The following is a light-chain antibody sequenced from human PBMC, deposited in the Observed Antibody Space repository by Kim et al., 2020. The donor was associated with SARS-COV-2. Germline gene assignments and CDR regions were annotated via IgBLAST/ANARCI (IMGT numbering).Light chain of an antibody. CDR3: QQYDKWPLT. Sequence: VSPGDRATLACRASQSANSNLAWYQQKPGQAPRLLIYGASTRATDIPARFSGSGSGTDFTLTISCLQSEDFAVYYCQQYDKWPLTFGGGTKVDIK. J-gene: IGKJ4*01. V-gene: IGKV3-15*01. CDR2: GAS. CDR1: QSANSN.